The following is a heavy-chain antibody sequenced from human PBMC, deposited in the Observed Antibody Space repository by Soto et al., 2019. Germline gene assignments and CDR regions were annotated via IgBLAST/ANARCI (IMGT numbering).Heavy chain of an antibody. CDR1: GYTFTNFG. D-gene: IGHD2-15*01. V-gene: IGHV1-18*01. J-gene: IGHJ5*02. Sequence: ASVKVSCKTSGYTFTNFGLSWVRQAPGQGLEWMGWISAYNGNTNYAQNFQGRVTMTTDTSTSTAYMELRSLRSDDTAVYYCARAEVDMPTPWGQGTLVTVSS. CDR3: ARAEVDMPTP. CDR2: ISAYNGNT.